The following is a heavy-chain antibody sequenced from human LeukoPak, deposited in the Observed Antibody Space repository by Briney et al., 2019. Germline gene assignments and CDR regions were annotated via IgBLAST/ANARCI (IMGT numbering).Heavy chain of an antibody. CDR2: IIPIFGTP. CDR1: GGPFSIYS. V-gene: IGHV1-69*05. J-gene: IGHJ4*02. Sequence: GSSVTVSFKSSGGPFSIYSISWVRQAPGQGLEWMGRIIPIFGTPNYAQNFQGRVTITTDKSTSTAYMELSSLRSEDTAVYYRAGGTVNYFDYWGQGTLVTVSS. CDR3: AGGTVNYFDY. D-gene: IGHD3-10*01.